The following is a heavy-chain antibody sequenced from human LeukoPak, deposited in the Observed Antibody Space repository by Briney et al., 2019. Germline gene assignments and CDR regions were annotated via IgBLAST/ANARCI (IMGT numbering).Heavy chain of an antibody. CDR2: IYYSGST. V-gene: IGHV4-59*01. D-gene: IGHD5-18*01. Sequence: SETLSLTCTVSGGSISSYYWSWIRQPPGKGLEWIGYIYYSGSTNYNPSLKSRVTISVDTSKNQFSLKLSSVTAADTAVYYCARSRSGYSYDHAAFDIWGQGTMVTVSS. CDR1: GGSISSYY. J-gene: IGHJ3*02. CDR3: ARSRSGYSYDHAAFDI.